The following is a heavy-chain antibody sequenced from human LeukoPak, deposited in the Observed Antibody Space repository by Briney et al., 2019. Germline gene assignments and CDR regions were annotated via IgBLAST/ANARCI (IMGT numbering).Heavy chain of an antibody. V-gene: IGHV1-2*02. J-gene: IGHJ6*03. CDR3: ARDGENAYYYYYMDV. D-gene: IGHD3-3*01. CDR1: GYTFTGYY. CDR2: INPNSGGT. Sequence: GASVKVSCKASGYTFTGYYMHWVRQAPGQGLEWMGWINPNSGGTNYAQKFQGRVTMTRDTSISTAYMELSRLGSDDTAVYYCARDGENAYYYYYMDVWGKGTTVTVSS.